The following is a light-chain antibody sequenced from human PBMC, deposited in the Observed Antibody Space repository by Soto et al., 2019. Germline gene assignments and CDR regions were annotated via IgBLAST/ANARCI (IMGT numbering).Light chain of an antibody. J-gene: IGKJ4*01. V-gene: IGKV3-20*01. Sequence: IVFTQSPGTLFLSPGERATLSCRASQSVSSSYLAWYQQKPGQAPRLLIYGASSRATGIPDRFSGSGSGTDFTLTISRLEPEDFAVYYCQQYGSSPLTFGGGTNVDIK. CDR1: QSVSSSY. CDR3: QQYGSSPLT. CDR2: GAS.